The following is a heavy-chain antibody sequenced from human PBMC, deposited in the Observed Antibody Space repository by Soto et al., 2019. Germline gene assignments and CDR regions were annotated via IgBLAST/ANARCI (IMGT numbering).Heavy chain of an antibody. D-gene: IGHD6-19*01. Sequence: EVQLVESGGGLVQPGGSLRLSCAASGFTFSNAWMNWVRQAPGKGLEWVGRIKSKTDGGTTDYAAPVKGRFTISRDDSKNTLYLQMNSLKTEDTAVYYCTTGLISGWLTDYYYGMDVWGQGTTVTVSS. V-gene: IGHV3-15*07. CDR3: TTGLISGWLTDYYYGMDV. J-gene: IGHJ6*02. CDR1: GFTFSNAW. CDR2: IKSKTDGGTT.